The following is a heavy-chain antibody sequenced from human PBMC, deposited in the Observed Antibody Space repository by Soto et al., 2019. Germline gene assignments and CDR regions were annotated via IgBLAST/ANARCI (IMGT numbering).Heavy chain of an antibody. V-gene: IGHV4-30-2*01. CDR2: VHHSWGS. Sequence: SETLSLTCAVSGGSISSGGYSWSWIRQPPGKGLEWIGYVHHSWGSAYNPSLQSRVAISLDTSKSQFSLKLTSVTATDTALYYCARQGFGPLHGLVDVWGQGTTVTVSS. CDR3: ARQGFGPLHGLVDV. CDR1: GGSISSGGYS. J-gene: IGHJ6*02. D-gene: IGHD3-10*01.